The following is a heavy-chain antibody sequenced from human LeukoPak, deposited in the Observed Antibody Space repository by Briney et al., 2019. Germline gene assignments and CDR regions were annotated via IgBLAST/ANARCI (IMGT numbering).Heavy chain of an antibody. CDR3: ARERSGSFDY. CDR2: ISSGSSYT. CDR1: GFTFSDYY. J-gene: IGHJ4*02. Sequence: GRSLRLSCAASGFTFSDYYMSWIRQAPGKGLEWVSYISSGSSYTNYADSVTGRFTISRDNAKNSLYLQMNSLRAEDTAVYYCARERSGSFDYWGQGTLVTVSS. V-gene: IGHV3-11*05. D-gene: IGHD2-15*01.